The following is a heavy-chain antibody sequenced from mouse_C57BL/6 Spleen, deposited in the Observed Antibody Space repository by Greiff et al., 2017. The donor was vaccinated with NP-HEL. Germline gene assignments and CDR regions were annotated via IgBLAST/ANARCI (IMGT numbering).Heavy chain of an antibody. J-gene: IGHJ3*01. CDR1: GYSFTGYY. V-gene: IGHV1-42*01. CDR3: ARDSSVFAY. D-gene: IGHD3-2*02. Sequence: VHVKQSGPELVKPGASVKISCKASGYSFTGYYMNWVKQSPEKSLEWIGEINPSTGGTTYNQKFKAKATLTVDKSSSTAYMQLKSLTSEDSAVYYCARDSSVFAYWGQGTLVTVSA. CDR2: INPSTGGT.